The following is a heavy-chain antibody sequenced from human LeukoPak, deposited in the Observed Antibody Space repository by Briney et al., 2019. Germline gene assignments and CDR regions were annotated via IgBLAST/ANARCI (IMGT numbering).Heavy chain of an antibody. D-gene: IGHD3-22*01. CDR3: AKVGHYYDSSGVFDY. CDR2: ISGSGGST. CDR1: GFTFSSYA. Sequence: GGSLRLSCAASGFTFSSYAMSWVRQAPGKWLEWVSAISGSGGSTYYADSVKGRFTISRDNSKNTLYLQMNSLRAEDTAVYYCAKVGHYYDSSGVFDYWGQGTLVTVSS. V-gene: IGHV3-23*01. J-gene: IGHJ4*02.